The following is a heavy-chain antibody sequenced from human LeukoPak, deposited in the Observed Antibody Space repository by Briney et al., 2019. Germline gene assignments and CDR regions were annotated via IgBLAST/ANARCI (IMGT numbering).Heavy chain of an antibody. CDR2: ISYDGSNK. CDR1: GFTFSSYG. D-gene: IGHD1-26*01. J-gene: IGHJ4*02. CDR3: AKGPYSGSYYFDY. V-gene: IGHV3-30*18. Sequence: GGSLRLSCAASGFTFSSYGMHWVRQAPGKGLEWVAVISYDGSNKYYADSVKGRFTISRDNSKNTLYLQMNSLRAEDTAAYYCAKGPYSGSYYFDYWGQGTLVTVSS.